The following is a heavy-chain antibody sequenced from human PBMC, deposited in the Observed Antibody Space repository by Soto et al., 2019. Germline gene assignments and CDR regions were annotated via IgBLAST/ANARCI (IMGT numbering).Heavy chain of an antibody. CDR3: ARGWGGYCTRRNCPEGYNLDV. Sequence: QVQITQSGPEVKEPGASVDISCKTSGYRVSGYPIHWVRQAPGQRPERRGDISDASDGSRFSPTFQDRVNFTWDSSASTAHMKLSSLRAEDTAVYYCARGWGGYCTRRNCPEGYNLDVWGQGTTVTVS. CDR1: GYRVSGYP. J-gene: IGHJ6*02. D-gene: IGHD2-8*01. CDR2: ISDASDGS. V-gene: IGHV1-3*01.